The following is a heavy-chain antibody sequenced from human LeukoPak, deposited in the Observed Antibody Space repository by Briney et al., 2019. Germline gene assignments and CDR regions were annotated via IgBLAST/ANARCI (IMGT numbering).Heavy chain of an antibody. J-gene: IGHJ4*02. Sequence: PSETLSLTCTVSGYSISSGYYWGWIRQPPGKGLEWIGSIYHSGSTYYNPSLKSRVTISVDTSKNQFSLKLSSVTAADTAVYYCAATAYYYDSSGYYLGYYFDYWGQGTLVTVSS. CDR2: IYHSGST. D-gene: IGHD3-22*01. CDR3: AATAYYYDSSGYYLGYYFDY. V-gene: IGHV4-38-2*02. CDR1: GYSISSGYY.